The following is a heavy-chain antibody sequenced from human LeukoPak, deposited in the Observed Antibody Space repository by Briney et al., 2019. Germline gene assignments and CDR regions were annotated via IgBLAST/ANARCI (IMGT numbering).Heavy chain of an antibody. CDR3: ARMTPLYTYGSSDYHYNYFDY. CDR2: IKQDGSET. V-gene: IGHV3-7*01. CDR1: GFTFSNYG. Sequence: PGGSLRLSCAASGFTFSNYGMSWVRQAPGKGLEWVANIKQDGSETYYVDCVKGRFTISRDNAKNSLYLQMNSLRAEDTAVYYCARMTPLYTYGSSDYHYNYFDYWGQGTLVTVSS. D-gene: IGHD3-22*01. J-gene: IGHJ4*02.